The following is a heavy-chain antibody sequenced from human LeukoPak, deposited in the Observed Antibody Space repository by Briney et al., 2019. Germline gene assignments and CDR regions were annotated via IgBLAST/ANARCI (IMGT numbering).Heavy chain of an antibody. CDR3: AREGQTYFGSNGYYRIDAFDI. D-gene: IGHD3-22*01. J-gene: IGHJ3*02. CDR2: ISTSGSSI. Sequence: GGSLRLSCAASGFTFSTYEINWVRQAPGKGLEWLSHISTSGSSIHYADSVKGRFTISRDNAKNSLYLQMNSLRAEDTAVYYCAREGQTYFGSNGYYRIDAFDIWGQGTMVTVSS. V-gene: IGHV3-48*03. CDR1: GFTFSTYE.